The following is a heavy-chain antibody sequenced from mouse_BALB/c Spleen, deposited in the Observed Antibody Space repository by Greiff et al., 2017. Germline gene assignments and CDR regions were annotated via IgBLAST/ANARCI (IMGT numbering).Heavy chain of an antibody. CDR1: GYTFSSYW. CDR2: ILPGSGST. CDR3: ARWDYGNLFAY. J-gene: IGHJ3*01. Sequence: QVQLQQSGAELMKPGASVKISCKATGYTFSSYWIEWVKQRPGHGLEWIGEILPGSGSTNYNEKFKGKATFTADTSSNTAYMQLSSLTSEDSAVYYCARWDYGNLFAYWGQGTLVTVSA. D-gene: IGHD2-1*01. V-gene: IGHV1-9*01.